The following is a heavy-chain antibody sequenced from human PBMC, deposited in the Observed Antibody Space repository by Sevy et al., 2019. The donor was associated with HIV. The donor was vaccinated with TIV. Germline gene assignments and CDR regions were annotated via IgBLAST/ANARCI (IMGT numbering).Heavy chain of an antibody. V-gene: IGHV4-39*01. Sequence: SETLSLTCSVSGGSISSSSYYWGWIRQPPGKGLEWIGSIYYSGSTHYNPSLKSRVTISVDTSKNRFSLKLSSVTAADTAVYYCARQRIAVAVNFDYWGQGTLVTVSS. D-gene: IGHD6-19*01. J-gene: IGHJ4*02. CDR3: ARQRIAVAVNFDY. CDR1: GGSISSSSYY. CDR2: IYYSGST.